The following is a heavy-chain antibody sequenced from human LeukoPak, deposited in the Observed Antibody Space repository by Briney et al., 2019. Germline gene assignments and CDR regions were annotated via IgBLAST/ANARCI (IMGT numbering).Heavy chain of an antibody. CDR2: ISGTGGST. D-gene: IGHD2-2*01. Sequence: GGSLRLSCAVSGFTFSNYAMSWVRQAPGKGLEWVSVISGTGGSTYYADSVKGRFTISRDNSKNTLYLQMNSLRAEDTAVYYCAKDRDIVVVPAEIFYWGQGTLVTVSS. V-gene: IGHV3-23*01. J-gene: IGHJ4*02. CDR1: GFTFSNYA. CDR3: AKDRDIVVVPAEIFY.